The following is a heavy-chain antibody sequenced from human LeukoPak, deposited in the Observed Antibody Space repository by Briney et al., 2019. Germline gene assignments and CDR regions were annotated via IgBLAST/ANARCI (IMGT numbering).Heavy chain of an antibody. CDR2: INEDGSIT. CDR3: GRDLGGRSGY. D-gene: IGHD1-26*01. CDR1: GITFSRYW. V-gene: IGHV3-74*01. Sequence: GGSLRLSCADSGITFSRYWMHWVRQVPGEGLVWVSRINEDGSITNYADSVKGRFTISRDNAENTLYLQMNSLTAEDTAVYYCGRDLGGRSGYWGLGTLVTVSS. J-gene: IGHJ4*02.